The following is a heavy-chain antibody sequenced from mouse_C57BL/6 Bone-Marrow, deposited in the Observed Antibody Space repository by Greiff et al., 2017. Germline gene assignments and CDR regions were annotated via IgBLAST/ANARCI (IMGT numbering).Heavy chain of an antibody. CDR3: ARDYVSRFAY. CDR1: GYTFTSYW. CDR2: IHPNSGST. Sequence: QVQLQQSGAELVKPGASVKLSCKASGYTFTSYWMHWVKQRPGQGLEWIGMIHPNSGSTNYNEKFKSKATLTVDKSSSTAYMQLSSLTSEASAVYYCARDYVSRFAYWGQGTTLTVSS. V-gene: IGHV1-64*01. J-gene: IGHJ2*01. D-gene: IGHD1-1*01.